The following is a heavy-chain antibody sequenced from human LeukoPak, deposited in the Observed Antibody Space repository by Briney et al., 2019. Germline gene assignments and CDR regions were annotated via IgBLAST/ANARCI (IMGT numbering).Heavy chain of an antibody. V-gene: IGHV4-59*01. D-gene: IGHD2-2*01. CDR3: ARAPEVPAAISLDY. Sequence: SETLSLTCTVSGGSISSYYWSWIRQPPGKGLEWIGYIYYSGSTNYNPSLKSRVTISVDTSKNQFSLTLSSVTAADTAVYYCARAPEVPAAISLDYWGQGTLVTVSS. CDR1: GGSISSYY. J-gene: IGHJ4*02. CDR2: IYYSGST.